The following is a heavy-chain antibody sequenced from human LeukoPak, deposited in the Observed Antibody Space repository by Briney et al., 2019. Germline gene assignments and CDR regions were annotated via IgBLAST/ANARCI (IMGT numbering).Heavy chain of an antibody. CDR2: INHSGST. J-gene: IGHJ5*02. CDR1: GGSFSGYY. Sequence: SETLSLTCAVYGGSFSGYYWSWIRQPPGKGLEWIGEINHSGSTNYNPSLKSRVTISVDTSKNQFSLKLSSVTAADTAVYYCARGRLELMLRYFDWLSQGWFDPWGQGTLVTVSS. V-gene: IGHV4-34*01. CDR3: ARGRLELMLRYFDWLSQGWFDP. D-gene: IGHD3-9*01.